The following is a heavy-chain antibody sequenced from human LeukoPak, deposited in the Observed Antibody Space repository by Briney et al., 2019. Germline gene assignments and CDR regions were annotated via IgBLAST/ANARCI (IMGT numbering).Heavy chain of an antibody. Sequence: GASVKVSCKASGGTFSSYAISWVRQAPGQGLEWMGRISPIFGTANYAQKFQGRVTITADRSTSTAYMELSSLRSEDTAVYYCARDKNGYYYDSSGYYSFDYWGQGTLVTVSS. D-gene: IGHD3-22*01. V-gene: IGHV1-69*06. CDR3: ARDKNGYYYDSSGYYSFDY. CDR2: ISPIFGTA. CDR1: GGTFSSYA. J-gene: IGHJ4*02.